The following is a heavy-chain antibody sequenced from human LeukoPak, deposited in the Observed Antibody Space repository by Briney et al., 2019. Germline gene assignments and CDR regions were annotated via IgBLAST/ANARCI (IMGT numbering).Heavy chain of an antibody. CDR3: ARRGRSSSNFDF. D-gene: IGHD6-6*01. CDR1: GYIFTSYW. CDR2: IDPTDSYT. Sequence: GESLKISCKGSGYIFTSYWITWGRQMPGKGLEGMGMIDPTDSYTNYSPSFQGHVTISTDKSISAAYLQWSRLKASATAIYYCARRGRSSSNFDFWGQGTLATVSS. V-gene: IGHV5-10-1*01. J-gene: IGHJ4*02.